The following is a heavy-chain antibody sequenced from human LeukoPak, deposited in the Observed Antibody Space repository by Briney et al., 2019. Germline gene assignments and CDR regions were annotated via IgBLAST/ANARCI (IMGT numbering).Heavy chain of an antibody. J-gene: IGHJ4*02. CDR3: AKGSYYDSSGPFYFDY. Sequence: GGSLRLSCAASGFTFSSYAMSWVRQAPGKGLEWVSGISGSGDNTYYADSVKSRFTISRDNSKNTLYVQVNSLGTEDTAAYYCAKGSYYDSSGPFYFDYWGQGTLVTVSS. CDR1: GFTFSSYA. D-gene: IGHD3-22*01. V-gene: IGHV3-23*01. CDR2: ISGSGDNT.